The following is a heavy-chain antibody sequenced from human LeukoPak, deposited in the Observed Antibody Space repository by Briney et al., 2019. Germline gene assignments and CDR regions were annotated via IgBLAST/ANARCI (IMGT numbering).Heavy chain of an antibody. CDR1: GDSFSIYY. J-gene: IGHJ4*02. Sequence: SETLSLTCAVSGDSFSIYYWSWLRQPPGKGLEWIGYIYSSGRNKYNPSLKSRVTMSLDTSKKQISLKLTSVTAADTAVYYCARSDGQLVYWGQGTLVTVSS. D-gene: IGHD6-6*01. V-gene: IGHV4-59*01. CDR2: IYSSGRN. CDR3: ARSDGQLVY.